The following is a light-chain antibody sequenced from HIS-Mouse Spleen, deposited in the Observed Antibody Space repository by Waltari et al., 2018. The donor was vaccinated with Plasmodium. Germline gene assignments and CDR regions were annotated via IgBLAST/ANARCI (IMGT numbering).Light chain of an antibody. J-gene: IGLJ2*01. V-gene: IGLV4-69*01. Sequence: QLVLIQSPSASASLGASVKLTCPLSSGHRSYAIAWHPQQPEKGPRYLMKLNSDGSHSKGDGIPDRFSGSSSGAERYLTISSLQSEDEADYYCQTWGTGMGVFGGGTKLTVL. CDR2: LNSDGSH. CDR3: QTWGTGMGV. CDR1: SGHRSYA.